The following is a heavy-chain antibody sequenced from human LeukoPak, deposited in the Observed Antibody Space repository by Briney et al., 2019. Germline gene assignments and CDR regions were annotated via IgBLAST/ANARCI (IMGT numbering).Heavy chain of an antibody. J-gene: IGHJ4*02. V-gene: IGHV4-39*07. CDR3: ARISRAASEKYYVDY. Sequence: PSETLSLICTVSGGSISSSSYYWGWIRQPPGKGLEWIGNIYYSGSTYYNPSLKSRVTMSVDTSKNQFSLKLSSVTATDTAVYYCARISRAASEKYYVDYWGQGTLVTV. CDR1: GGSISSSSYY. D-gene: IGHD6-13*01. CDR2: IYYSGST.